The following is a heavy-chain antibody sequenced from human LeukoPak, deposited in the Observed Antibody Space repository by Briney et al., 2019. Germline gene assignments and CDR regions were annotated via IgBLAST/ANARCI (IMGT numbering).Heavy chain of an antibody. J-gene: IGHJ5*02. D-gene: IGHD5-24*01. CDR3: ARGRGYTLS. CDR2: INHSGST. Sequence: SETLSLTCAVYGGSFSGYYWSWIRQPPGKGLEWIGEINHSGSTNYNPSLKSRVTISVDTSKNQFSLKLSSVTAADTAVYYCARGRGYTLSWGQGTLVTVSS. V-gene: IGHV4-34*01. CDR1: GGSFSGYY.